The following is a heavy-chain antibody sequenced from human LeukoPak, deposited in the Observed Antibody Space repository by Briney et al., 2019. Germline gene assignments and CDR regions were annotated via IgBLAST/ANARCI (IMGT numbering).Heavy chain of an antibody. CDR3: ARAVLDTAMVRIDY. Sequence: SETLSHTCTVSGGSISSSSSYWGWIRQPPGKGLECIGSIYYSGSTYYNPSLKSRVTISVDTSKNQFSLKLSSVTAADTAVYYCARAVLDTAMVRIDYWGQGTLVTVSS. D-gene: IGHD5-18*01. CDR2: IYYSGST. CDR1: GGSISSSSSY. J-gene: IGHJ4*02. V-gene: IGHV4-39*01.